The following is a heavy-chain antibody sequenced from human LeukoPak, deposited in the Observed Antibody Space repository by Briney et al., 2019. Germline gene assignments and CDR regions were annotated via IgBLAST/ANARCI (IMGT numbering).Heavy chain of an antibody. CDR3: AKDEDMIVVLPFDY. CDR1: GFXFRSYA. V-gene: IGHV3-23*01. Sequence: GGSLRVSCAASGFXFRSYAMNWVCEAPGQGLEWVSGITASGGSTYYADSVNGRFTISRDNSKNTLYLQMNSLRAEDTAVYYCAKDEDMIVVLPFDYWGQGTLVTVSS. D-gene: IGHD3-22*01. CDR2: ITASGGST. J-gene: IGHJ4*02.